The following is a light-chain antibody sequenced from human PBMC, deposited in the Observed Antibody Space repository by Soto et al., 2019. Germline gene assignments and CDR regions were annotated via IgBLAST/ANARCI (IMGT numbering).Light chain of an antibody. Sequence: IQLTQSPSTLSASVGDRXXXXXXASQSGTTWLAWYQQKPGKAPKLLIYKASNLESGLPSRFTGSGSGTEFTLTISSLQSDDFATYYCQQYSTYPITFGQGRRPAVK. CDR3: QQYSTYPIT. V-gene: IGKV1-5*03. CDR1: QSGTTW. J-gene: IGKJ5*01. CDR2: KAS.